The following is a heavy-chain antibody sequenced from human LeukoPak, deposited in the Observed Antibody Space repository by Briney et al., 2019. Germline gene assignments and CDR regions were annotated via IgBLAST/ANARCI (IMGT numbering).Heavy chain of an antibody. CDR1: GFTFTTYA. D-gene: IGHD2-15*01. J-gene: IGHJ4*02. V-gene: IGHV3-23*01. Sequence: GGSLRLSCAASGFTFTTYAMSWVRQAPGKGLEWVSAIRGSGAPTYYADSVKGRLTISRDNSKNTLYLQMNSLRAEDTAIYYCAKWPGFCTGGSCYEGGGYNDFWGRGTLVTVSS. CDR3: AKWPGFCTGGSCYEGGGYNDF. CDR2: IRGSGAPT.